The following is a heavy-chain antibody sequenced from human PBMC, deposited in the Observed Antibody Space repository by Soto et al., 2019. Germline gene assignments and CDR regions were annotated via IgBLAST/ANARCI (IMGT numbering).Heavy chain of an antibody. Sequence: GGSLRLSCAASGFTFSSYSMNWVRQAPGKGMEWVSSISSSSSYIYYADSEKGLFTISRDNAKNSLYLQMNSLRSEDTAVYYCARVYPLVSYDAFDIWGQGTMVTVSS. CDR1: GFTFSSYS. CDR3: ARVYPLVSYDAFDI. CDR2: ISSSSSYI. V-gene: IGHV3-21*01. J-gene: IGHJ3*02. D-gene: IGHD1-26*01.